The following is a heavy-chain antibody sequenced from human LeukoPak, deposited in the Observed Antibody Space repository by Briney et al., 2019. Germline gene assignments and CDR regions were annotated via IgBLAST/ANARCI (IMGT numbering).Heavy chain of an antibody. CDR1: GYTFTSYG. CDR2: ISAYNSNT. Sequence: ASVKVSCKASGYTFTSYGISWVRQAPGQGLEWMGWISAYNSNTNYAQKLQGRVTMTTDTSTSTAYMELRSLRSDDTAVYYCARDPLGGSGWPSGYWGQGTLVTVSS. CDR3: ARDPLGGSGWPSGY. D-gene: IGHD6-19*01. V-gene: IGHV1-18*01. J-gene: IGHJ4*02.